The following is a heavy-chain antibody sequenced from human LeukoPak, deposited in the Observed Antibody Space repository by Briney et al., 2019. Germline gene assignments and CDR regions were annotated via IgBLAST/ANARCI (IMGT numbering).Heavy chain of an antibody. J-gene: IGHJ4*02. V-gene: IGHV7-4-1*02. D-gene: IGHD1-26*01. CDR1: GYTFNRYG. CDR2: INTNTGNP. CDR3: ARDSISGSYVHYDN. Sequence: ASVKVSCKASGYTFNRYGMNWVRQAPGQGLEWMGWINTNTGNPTYAQGFTGRFVFSLDTSVSTAYLHINSLKAEDTAVYYCARDSISGSYVHYDNWGRGTLVTVSS.